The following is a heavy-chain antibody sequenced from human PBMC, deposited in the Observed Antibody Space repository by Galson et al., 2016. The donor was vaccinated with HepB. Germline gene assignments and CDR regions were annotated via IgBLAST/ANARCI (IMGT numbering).Heavy chain of an antibody. V-gene: IGHV4-59*01. CDR3: ATRYCDYDHWFDL. CDR1: GGSTSNFY. Sequence: SETLSLTCTVSGGSTSNFYWSWIRQPPGKALEWIAYISHSGSTIYNPTLKSRVTISLDTSRSQFSLKLNSVTAADTAVYSCATRYCDYDHWFDLWGQGTLVTVSS. D-gene: IGHD4-17*01. J-gene: IGHJ4*02. CDR2: ISHSGST.